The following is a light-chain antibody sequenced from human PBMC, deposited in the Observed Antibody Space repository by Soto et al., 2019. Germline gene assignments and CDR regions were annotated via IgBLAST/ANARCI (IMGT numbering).Light chain of an antibody. Sequence: QTVVTQPPSVSAAPGQKVIISCSGSSSNIGSSHVSWYHQLPGTAPKLLIYDNNNRPSGIPDRFSGSKSGTSATLGITGLQTGDEADYYCGTWDSSLSVVVFGGGTQLTVL. V-gene: IGLV1-51*01. CDR1: SSNIGSSH. CDR3: GTWDSSLSVVV. CDR2: DNN. J-gene: IGLJ2*01.